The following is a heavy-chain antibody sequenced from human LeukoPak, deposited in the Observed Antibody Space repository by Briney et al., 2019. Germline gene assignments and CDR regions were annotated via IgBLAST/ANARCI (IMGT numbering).Heavy chain of an antibody. D-gene: IGHD2-8*02. Sequence: GESLRLSCAVSGFTASSNYMGWVRQAPGKGLEWVTGIYRDGSTYYADSVKGRFTISRDNSKNILYLQMNSLRVEDTALYYCALDCCTGSRFDHWGQGTLVTVPS. CDR3: ALDCCTGSRFDH. CDR1: GFTASSNY. V-gene: IGHV3-53*01. CDR2: IYRDGST. J-gene: IGHJ4*02.